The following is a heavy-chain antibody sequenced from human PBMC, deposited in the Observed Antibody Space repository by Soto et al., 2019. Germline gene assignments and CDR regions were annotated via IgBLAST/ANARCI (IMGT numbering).Heavy chain of an antibody. Sequence: QPGGSLRLSCAASGFTFSDFAMAWVRQAPGKGLEWVSSASGSGSGTYYADSVKGRFTISRDNSKNTLFLHMTNLRAGDTALYFCAKGRPGVAAAPDYWGQGTLVTVSS. V-gene: IGHV3-23*01. J-gene: IGHJ4*02. D-gene: IGHD2-21*01. CDR2: ASGSGSGT. CDR3: AKGRPGVAAAPDY. CDR1: GFTFSDFA.